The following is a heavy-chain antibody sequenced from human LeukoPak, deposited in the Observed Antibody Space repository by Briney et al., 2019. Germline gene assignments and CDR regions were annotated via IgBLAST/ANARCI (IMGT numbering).Heavy chain of an antibody. CDR3: VTIYDYVWGNYRWGMDV. CDR1: EYTLTELS. D-gene: IGHD3-16*02. V-gene: IGHV1-24*01. Sequence: WASVTVSCTVSEYTLTELSIHWVRQAPGKGLEWMGGFNPEDGETIYEQKFQGRVTMTEDTSTDTAYMELSSLRSEDTAVYYCVTIYDYVWGNYRWGMDVWGQGTAVTVSS. CDR2: FNPEDGET. J-gene: IGHJ6*02.